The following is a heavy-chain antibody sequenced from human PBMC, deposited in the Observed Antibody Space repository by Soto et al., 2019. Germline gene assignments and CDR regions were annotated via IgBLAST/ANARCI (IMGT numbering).Heavy chain of an antibody. V-gene: IGHV5-51*01. D-gene: IGHD1-1*01. CDR3: ARRGPELELDY. Sequence: PGESLKIAGKGSVYSFTSYWIGWVRQMPGKGLEWMGIIYPGDSDTRYSPSFQGQVTISADKSISTAYLRWSSLKASDTAMYYCARRGPELELDYWGQGTLVTGSS. J-gene: IGHJ4*02. CDR1: VYSFTSYW. CDR2: IYPGDSDT.